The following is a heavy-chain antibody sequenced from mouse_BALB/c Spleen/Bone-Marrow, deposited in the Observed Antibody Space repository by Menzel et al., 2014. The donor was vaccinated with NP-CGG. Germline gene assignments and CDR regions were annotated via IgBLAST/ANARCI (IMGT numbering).Heavy chain of an antibody. Sequence: VMLVESGPGLVAPSQSLSISCTVSGFSLTGYVVSWVRQPPGQGLEWLGRIWGDGSTDYNYALKSRLSISKDYFKSQVFLKMNSAETDDTARYYYDRDSFLIARALDYWGQGTSVTVSS. CDR2: IWGDGST. CDR3: DRDSFLIARALDY. D-gene: IGHD2-4*01. CDR1: GFSLTGYV. J-gene: IGHJ4*01. V-gene: IGHV2-6-7*01.